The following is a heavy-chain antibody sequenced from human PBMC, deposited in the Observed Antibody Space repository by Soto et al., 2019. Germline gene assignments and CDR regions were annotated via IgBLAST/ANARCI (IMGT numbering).Heavy chain of an antibody. CDR2: INPNGGST. V-gene: IGHV1-46*01. CDR3: ARDKWLVRRNDPFDI. D-gene: IGHD6-19*01. CDR1: GNTFLNNY. Sequence: GASGKVSCKAPGNTFLNNYMTWVRQAPGQGLEWMGIINPNGGSTTYAQKFQGRVTLTRDTSTNTVNMELSSLRSEDTAVYYCARDKWLVRRNDPFDIWGQGTMVTVSS. J-gene: IGHJ3*02.